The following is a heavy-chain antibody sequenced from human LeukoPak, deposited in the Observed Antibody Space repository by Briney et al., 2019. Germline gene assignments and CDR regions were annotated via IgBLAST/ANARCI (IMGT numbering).Heavy chain of an antibody. CDR2: INPNSGGT. V-gene: IGHV1-2*02. CDR1: GYTFTGYY. D-gene: IGHD6-6*01. J-gene: IGHJ4*02. Sequence: ASVKVSCKASGYTFTGYYMHWARQAPGQGLEWMGWINPNSGGTNYAQKFQGRVTMTRDTSISTAYMELSRLRSDDTAVYYCATDGEQLVARYYFDYWGQGTLVTVSS. CDR3: ATDGEQLVARYYFDY.